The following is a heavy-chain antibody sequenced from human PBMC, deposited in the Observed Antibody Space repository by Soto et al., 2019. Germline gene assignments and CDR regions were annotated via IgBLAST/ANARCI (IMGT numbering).Heavy chain of an antibody. V-gene: IGHV1-18*01. D-gene: IGHD3-9*01. CDR3: TRAADRFDFVCGRNDACDI. Sequence: IRLVQSGPEMKKPGASVKVSCQASGYTFSEFGIGWVRQAPGQGLEWVGWIRAHNNNPNYAKSLNGSVNGTTDTSTSTAYMVLTSLRSGAPAVYYGTRAADRFDFVCGRNDACDIWGQGTLVTVSS. CDR2: IRAHNNNP. J-gene: IGHJ3*02. CDR1: GYTFSEFG.